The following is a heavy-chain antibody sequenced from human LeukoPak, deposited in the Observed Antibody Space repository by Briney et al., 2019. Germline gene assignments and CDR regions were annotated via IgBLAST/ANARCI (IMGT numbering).Heavy chain of an antibody. J-gene: IGHJ4*02. Sequence: GGSLRLSCAASGFIFKNYAMMWVRQAPGEGLEWGSAICGDGVGKDYADSVKGRFTISRDNFKDTVYLEMNSLRVEDTTLYYCAKRVGGTPDYWGLGTLVTVAS. D-gene: IGHD1-26*01. CDR1: GFIFKNYA. V-gene: IGHV3-23*01. CDR2: ICGDGVGK. CDR3: AKRVGGTPDY.